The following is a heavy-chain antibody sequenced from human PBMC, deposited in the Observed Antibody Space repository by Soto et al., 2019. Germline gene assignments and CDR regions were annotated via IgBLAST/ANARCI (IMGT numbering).Heavy chain of an antibody. CDR2: IYYSGST. J-gene: IGHJ4*02. V-gene: IGHV4-59*01. CDR3: ARVVRDGPFDY. CDR1: GGSISSYY. Sequence: QVQLQESGPGLVKPSETLSLTCTVSGGSISSYYWSWIRQPPGKGLEWLGYIYYSGSTNYNPALKSRVTISVDTSKNQFSLKLSSVTAADTAVYYCARVVRDGPFDYWGQGTLVTVSS.